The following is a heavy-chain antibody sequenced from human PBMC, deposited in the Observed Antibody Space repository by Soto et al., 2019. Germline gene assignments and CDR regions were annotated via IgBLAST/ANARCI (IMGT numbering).Heavy chain of an antibody. CDR3: AKLAGYCSGNSCHGDYAMDV. J-gene: IGHJ6*02. CDR2: FYYSENT. CDR1: GGSISSKSYS. Sequence: SETLSLTCSVSGGSISSKSYSWGWIRQPPGKGLEWIGTFYYSENTYYNPSLKSRVTISVDTSKNQFSLKLSSVTAADTAVHYCAKLAGYCSGNSCHGDYAMDVWGQGTTVT. V-gene: IGHV4-39*01. D-gene: IGHD2-2*01.